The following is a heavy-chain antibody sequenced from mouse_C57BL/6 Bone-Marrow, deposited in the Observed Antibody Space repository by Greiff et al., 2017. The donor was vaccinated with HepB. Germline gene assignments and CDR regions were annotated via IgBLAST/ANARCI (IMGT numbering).Heavy chain of an antibody. CDR2: IWWDDDK. D-gene: IGHD1-1*01. CDR3: ARIRGNTNGDYYGSSYDFDY. Sequence: QVTLKESGPGILQPSQTLSLTCSFSGFSLSTFGMGVGWIRQPSGKGLEWLAHIWWDDDKYYNPALKSRLTISKDTSKNQVFLKIANVDTADTATYYCARIRGNTNGDYYGSSYDFDYWGQGTTLTVSS. CDR1: GFSLSTFGMG. J-gene: IGHJ2*01. V-gene: IGHV8-8*01.